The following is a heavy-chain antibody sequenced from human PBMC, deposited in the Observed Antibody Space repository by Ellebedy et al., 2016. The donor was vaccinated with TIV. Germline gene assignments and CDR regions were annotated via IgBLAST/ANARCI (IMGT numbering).Heavy chain of an antibody. CDR2: IKSKPDGGTT. Sequence: GGSLRLSXAAAGFTFSNAWMNWVRQAPGKWLEWVGRIKSKPDGGTTDYAAPVKGRFTISRDDSKNTVYLQMNSLKIDDTAIYYCATGGYFLDYWGQGTLVTVSS. J-gene: IGHJ4*02. CDR3: ATGGYFLDY. V-gene: IGHV3-15*01. CDR1: GFTFSNAW.